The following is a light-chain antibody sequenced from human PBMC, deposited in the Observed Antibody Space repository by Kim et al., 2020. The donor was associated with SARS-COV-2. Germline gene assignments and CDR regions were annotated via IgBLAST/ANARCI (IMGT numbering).Light chain of an antibody. Sequence: SSELTQDPAVSVALGQTVRITCQGDSLRSYYASWYQQKPGQALVLVIYGRNNRPSGIPDRFSGSTSGNTASLTITGAQAEDEADYYCKSRDSSGNVVFGGGTQLTVL. CDR3: KSRDSSGNVV. V-gene: IGLV3-19*01. J-gene: IGLJ2*01. CDR1: SLRSYY. CDR2: GRN.